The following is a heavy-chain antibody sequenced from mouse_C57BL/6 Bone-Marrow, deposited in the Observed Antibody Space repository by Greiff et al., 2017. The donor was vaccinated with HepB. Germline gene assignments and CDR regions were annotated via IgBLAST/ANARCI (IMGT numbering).Heavy chain of an antibody. D-gene: IGHD2-1*01. CDR1: GYSITSGYY. CDR2: ISYDGSN. CDR3: ARGDYDGSYWYFDV. V-gene: IGHV3-6*01. J-gene: IGHJ1*03. Sequence: EVKLMESGPGLVKPSQSLSLTCSVTGYSITSGYYWNWIRQFPGNILAWMGYISYDGSNNYNPSLKNRITITRDTSTNQFFLKLNAVTTEDTATYYCARGDYDGSYWYFDVWGTGTTVTVSS.